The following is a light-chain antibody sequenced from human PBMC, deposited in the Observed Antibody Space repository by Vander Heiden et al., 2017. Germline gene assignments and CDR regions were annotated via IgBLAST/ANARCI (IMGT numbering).Light chain of an antibody. CDR1: QSISGW. V-gene: IGKV1-5*01. Sequence: DIQMTQSPSTLSAFVGDRVTITCRASQSISGWLAWYQQKPGKAPKLLIYDASRLESGVPSRFSGSGSGTEFTLTSSGLQPDDIATYYCQQDNTYWTFGQGTKVEIK. J-gene: IGKJ1*01. CDR3: QQDNTYWT. CDR2: DAS.